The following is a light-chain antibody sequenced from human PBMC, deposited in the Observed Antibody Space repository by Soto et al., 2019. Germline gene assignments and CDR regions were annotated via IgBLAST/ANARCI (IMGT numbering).Light chain of an antibody. CDR2: EVS. Sequence: QSALTQPPSASGSPGQSVTISCTGTSSDVCAYNYVSWYQQLPGKAPKLIIYEVSKRPSGVPDRFSGSKSGNTASLTVSGLQDEDEADYYCTSYAGTYSFFYVFGTGTKLTVL. CDR3: TSYAGTYSFFYV. J-gene: IGLJ1*01. CDR1: SSDVCAYNY. V-gene: IGLV2-8*01.